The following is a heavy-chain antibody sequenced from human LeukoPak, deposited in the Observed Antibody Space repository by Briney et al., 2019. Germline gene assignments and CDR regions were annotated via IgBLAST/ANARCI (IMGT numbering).Heavy chain of an antibody. CDR1: GLTFSSYS. Sequence: PGGSLRLSCAASGLTFSSYSMNWVRQAPEKWLEWVSSILTSSSYIYYTDSVKGRFTISRDNAKNSLYMQMNSLRAEDTAVYYCARGALGYCSGGSCYSFDYWGQGTLVTVSS. J-gene: IGHJ4*02. CDR2: ILTSSSYI. D-gene: IGHD2-15*01. V-gene: IGHV3-21*01. CDR3: ARGALGYCSGGSCYSFDY.